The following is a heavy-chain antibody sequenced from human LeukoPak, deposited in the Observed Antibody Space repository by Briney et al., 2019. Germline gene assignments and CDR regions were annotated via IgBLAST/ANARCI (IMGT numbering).Heavy chain of an antibody. J-gene: IGHJ4*02. Sequence: SETLSLTCAVYGGSFSGYYWSWIRQPPGKGLEWIGEINHSGSTNYNPSLKSRVTISVDTSKNQFSLKLSSVTAADTAVYYCARGYDFRSGYYFDYWGQGTLVTVSS. CDR1: GGSFSGYY. CDR2: INHSGST. CDR3: ARGYDFRSGYYFDY. D-gene: IGHD3-3*01. V-gene: IGHV4-34*01.